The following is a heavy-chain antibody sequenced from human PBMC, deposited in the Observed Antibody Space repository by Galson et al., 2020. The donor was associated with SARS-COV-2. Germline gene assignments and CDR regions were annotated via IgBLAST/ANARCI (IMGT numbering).Heavy chain of an antibody. CDR3: ARADRQPFESGSAVRH. CDR1: GVSISGDENF. CDR2: IYDSGST. Sequence: ASETLSLTCTVSGVSISGDENFWSWIRQPPGKGLEWVGYIYDSGSTYYSPALKSRISMSVDTSKNQFSLKVTSVTAADTAVYYCARADRQPFESGSAVRHWGQGTLVTVSS. V-gene: IGHV4-30-4*01. J-gene: IGHJ4*02. D-gene: IGHD3-10*01.